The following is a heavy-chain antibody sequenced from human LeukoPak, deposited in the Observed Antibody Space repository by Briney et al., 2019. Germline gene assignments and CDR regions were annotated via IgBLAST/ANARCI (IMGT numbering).Heavy chain of an antibody. CDR1: GFTFSSYS. J-gene: IGHJ4*02. CDR2: ISSGSSSI. Sequence: PGGSLRLSCAASGFTFSSYSMNWVRQTPGKGLEWVSYISSGSSSIYYADSVKGRLTISRDNAKNSLYLQMNSLRDEGTAAYYCARLANFWSGANDYWGQGTLVTVSS. CDR3: ARLANFWSGANDY. D-gene: IGHD3-3*01. V-gene: IGHV3-48*02.